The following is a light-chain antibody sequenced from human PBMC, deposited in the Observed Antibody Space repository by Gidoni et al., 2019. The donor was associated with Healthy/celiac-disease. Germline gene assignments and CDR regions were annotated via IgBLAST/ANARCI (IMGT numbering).Light chain of an antibody. J-gene: IGKJ1*01. CDR1: QSISSW. CDR2: DAS. CDR3: QQYNSYTWT. Sequence: DHQTPQSPSTLSASVGDRVTITCRASQSISSWLAWYQQKPGKAPKLLIYDASSLESGVPSRFSGSGSGTEFTLTISSLQPDDFATYYCQQYNSYTWTFGQGTKVEIK. V-gene: IGKV1-5*01.